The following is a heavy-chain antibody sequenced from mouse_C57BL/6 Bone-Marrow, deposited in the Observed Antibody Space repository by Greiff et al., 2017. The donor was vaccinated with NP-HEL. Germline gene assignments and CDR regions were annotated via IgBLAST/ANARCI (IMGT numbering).Heavy chain of an antibody. Sequence: EVKLMESEEGLVQPGSSMKLSCTASGFTFSDYYMPWVRQVPEKGLEWVANINYDGSSTYYLDSLKSRFIISRDNAKNILYLQMSSLKSEDTATYYCAREGDVGYYFDYWGQGTTLTVSS. D-gene: IGHD3-3*01. J-gene: IGHJ2*01. CDR2: INYDGSST. V-gene: IGHV5-16*01. CDR1: GFTFSDYY. CDR3: AREGDVGYYFDY.